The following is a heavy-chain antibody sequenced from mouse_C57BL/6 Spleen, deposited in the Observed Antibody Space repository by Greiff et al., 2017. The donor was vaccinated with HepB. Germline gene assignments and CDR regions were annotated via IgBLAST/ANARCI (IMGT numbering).Heavy chain of an antibody. Sequence: EVQRVESGEGLVKPGGSLKLSCAASGFTFSSYAMSWVRQTPEKRLEWVAYISSGGDYIYYADTVKGRFTISRDNARNTLYLQMSSLKSEDTAMYYCTRGRDYGNDGAMDYWGQGTSVTVSS. J-gene: IGHJ4*01. CDR3: TRGRDYGNDGAMDY. CDR1: GFTFSSYA. CDR2: ISSGGDYI. V-gene: IGHV5-9-1*02. D-gene: IGHD2-1*01.